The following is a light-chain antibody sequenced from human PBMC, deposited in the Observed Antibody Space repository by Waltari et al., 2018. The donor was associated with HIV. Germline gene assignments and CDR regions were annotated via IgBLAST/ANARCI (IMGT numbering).Light chain of an antibody. J-gene: IGLJ3*02. CDR1: KLGYKY. CDR3: QAWDSSTVWV. Sequence: SYELTQPPSVSVSPGQTASITCSGDKLGYKYACWYQQKPGQSPVLVIYQDSKRPSGIPERFSGSNSGNTATLTISGTQAMDEADYYCQAWDSSTVWVFGGGTKLTVL. V-gene: IGLV3-1*01. CDR2: QDS.